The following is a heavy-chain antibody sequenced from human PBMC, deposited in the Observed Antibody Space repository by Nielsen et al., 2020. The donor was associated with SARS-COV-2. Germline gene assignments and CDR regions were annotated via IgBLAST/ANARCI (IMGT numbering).Heavy chain of an antibody. CDR3: TRDPPDSGWALDY. V-gene: IGHV3-33*04. CDR2: IWRGGNYK. Sequence: GGSLRLSCAASGFAFSTHAMHRVRQAPGKGLEWVAMIWRGGNYKFYPDSVRGRFTISRDDSKNLVSLQMESLRVEDTALYYCTRDPPDSGWALDYWGQGIPVTVSS. J-gene: IGHJ4*02. CDR1: GFAFSTHA. D-gene: IGHD6-19*01.